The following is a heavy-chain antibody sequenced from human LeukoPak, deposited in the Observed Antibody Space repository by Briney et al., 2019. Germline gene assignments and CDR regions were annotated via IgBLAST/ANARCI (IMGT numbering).Heavy chain of an antibody. V-gene: IGHV5-10-1*01. D-gene: IGHD4-17*01. CDR3: ARLTFTPVTNKWFDP. J-gene: IGHJ5*02. Sequence: GESLKISCKGSGYSFTDHWITWVRQMPGKGLEWMGRIDPSDSYTNYSPSFQGHVTISADKSISTAFLQWSSLKASDTAMYYCARLTFTPVTNKWFDPWGQGTLVIVSS. CDR2: IDPSDSYT. CDR1: GYSFTDHW.